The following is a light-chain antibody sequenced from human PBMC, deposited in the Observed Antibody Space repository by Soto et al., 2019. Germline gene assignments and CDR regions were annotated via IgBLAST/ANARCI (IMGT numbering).Light chain of an antibody. CDR3: CSFAGGYTLDVV. CDR1: SGDVGGYNY. Sequence: QSALTQPRSVSGSPGQSVTISCTGTSGDVGGYNYVSWYQHHPGKVPKLMIYEVAERPSGVPDRFSGSKSGNTASLTISGLQTEDEADYYCCSFAGGYTLDVVFGGGTKLTVL. CDR2: EVA. V-gene: IGLV2-11*01. J-gene: IGLJ2*01.